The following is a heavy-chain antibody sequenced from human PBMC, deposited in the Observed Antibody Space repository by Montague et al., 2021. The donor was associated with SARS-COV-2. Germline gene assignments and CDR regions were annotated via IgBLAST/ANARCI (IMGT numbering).Heavy chain of an antibody. D-gene: IGHD6-6*01. V-gene: IGHV4-39*01. CDR3: ARGRRIAARPSEGYFDL. J-gene: IGHJ2*01. Sequence: SETLSLTCTVSGGSISSSSYYWGWIRQPPGKGLEWVGSIYYSGSTYYNPSLESRVTISVDTSKNQFSLKLSSVAAADTAVYYCARGRRIAARPSEGYFDLWVRGTLVTVSS. CDR1: GGSISSSSYY. CDR2: IYYSGST.